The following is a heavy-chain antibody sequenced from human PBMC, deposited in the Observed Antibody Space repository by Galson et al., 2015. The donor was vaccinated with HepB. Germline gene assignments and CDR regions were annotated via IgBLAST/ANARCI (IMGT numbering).Heavy chain of an antibody. V-gene: IGHV3-23*01. J-gene: IGHJ4*02. D-gene: IGHD3-22*01. Sequence: SLRLSCAASGFTFSSYAMSWVRQAPGKGLEWVSAISGSASSTYYADSVKGRFTISRDNSKNTLYLQMNSLRAEDTAVYYCAKPEYYYDASGAFDRAVRRPVDYWGQGTLVTVSS. CDR2: ISGSASST. CDR1: GFTFSSYA. CDR3: AKPEYYYDASGAFDRAVRRPVDY.